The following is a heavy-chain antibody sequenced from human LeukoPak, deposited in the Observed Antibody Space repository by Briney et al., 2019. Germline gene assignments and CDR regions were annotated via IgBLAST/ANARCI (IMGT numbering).Heavy chain of an antibody. V-gene: IGHV1-46*01. J-gene: IGHJ4*02. D-gene: IGHD3-3*01. CDR3: ARGQGGFWSGYYTTTNFDY. CDR2: INPSGGST. Sequence: ASVKVSCKASGYTFTSNYMHWVRQAPGQGLEWMGLINPSGGSTSYAQKFQGRVTMTRDTSTSTVYMELSSLRSEDTAVYYCARGQGGFWSGYYTTTNFDYWGQGTLVTVSS. CDR1: GYTFTSNY.